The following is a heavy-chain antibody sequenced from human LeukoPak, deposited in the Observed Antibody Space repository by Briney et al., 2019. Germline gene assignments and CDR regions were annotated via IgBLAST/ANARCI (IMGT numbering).Heavy chain of an antibody. CDR2: RYYRSKWYY. Sequence: SQTLSLSCAISGDSVSSNSAAWHWATQSPSRGLESLRSRYYRSKWYYDYAVSVKSRITTNPDTTKNQFSMQLNSVTTEDTAVYYWARGPQLVDYYYIDVWGKGTTVTVSS. J-gene: IGHJ6*03. D-gene: IGHD6-13*01. CDR3: ARGPQLVDYYYIDV. V-gene: IGHV6-1*01. CDR1: GDSVSSNSAA.